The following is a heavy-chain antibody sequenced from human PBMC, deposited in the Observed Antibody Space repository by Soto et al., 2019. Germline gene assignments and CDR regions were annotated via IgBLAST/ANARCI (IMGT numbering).Heavy chain of an antibody. J-gene: IGHJ5*02. CDR2: ISAYNGDT. CDR1: GYTFTSNG. D-gene: IGHD3-22*01. V-gene: IGHV1-18*04. Sequence: ASVKVACKASGYTFTSNGVSWVRQAPGQGLEWMGWISAYNGDTKYSQKFQGRVTITADESTSTAYMELSSLRSEDTAVYYCARVGYYDSRQSNCSDPPCQGTLLSVFS. CDR3: ARVGYYDSRQSNCSDP.